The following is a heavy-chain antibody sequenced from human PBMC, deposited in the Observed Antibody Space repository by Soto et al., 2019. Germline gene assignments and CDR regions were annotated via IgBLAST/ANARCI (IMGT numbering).Heavy chain of an antibody. Sequence: GESLKISCKGSGYRFTSYWISWVRPMPGKGLEWMGRIDPSDSYTNYSPSFQGHVTISADKSISTAYLQWSSLKASDTAMYYCASLIDYDILTGYGMDVWGQGTTVTVSS. CDR3: ASLIDYDILTGYGMDV. D-gene: IGHD3-9*01. J-gene: IGHJ6*02. V-gene: IGHV5-10-1*01. CDR2: IDPSDSYT. CDR1: GYRFTSYW.